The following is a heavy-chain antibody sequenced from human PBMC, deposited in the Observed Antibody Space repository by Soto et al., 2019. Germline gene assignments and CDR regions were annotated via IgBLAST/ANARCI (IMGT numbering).Heavy chain of an antibody. Sequence: GGSLRLSCAASGFTFSSYWMSWVRQAPGKGLEWVANIKQDGSEKYYVDSVKGRFTISRDNAKNSLYLQMNSLRAEDTAVYYCARDMGGIGTHANYWGQGTLVTVSS. CDR2: IKQDGSEK. V-gene: IGHV3-7*05. CDR3: ARDMGGIGTHANY. D-gene: IGHD3-16*01. CDR1: GFTFSSYW. J-gene: IGHJ4*02.